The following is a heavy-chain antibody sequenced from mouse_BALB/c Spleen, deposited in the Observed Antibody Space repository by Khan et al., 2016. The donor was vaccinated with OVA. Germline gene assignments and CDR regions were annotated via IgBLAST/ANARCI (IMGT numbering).Heavy chain of an antibody. D-gene: IGHD1-1*01. V-gene: IGHV1S81*02. J-gene: IGHJ2*01. CDR1: GYTFTSYW. CDR3: ARIKKIVATYFDY. CDR2: TNPTNGRT. Sequence: VKLQESGAELVKAGASVKMSCKASGYTFTSYWMHWVKQRLGQGLEWFAETNPTNGRTYYNEKFKSKATLTVDKSSSTAYMLLSGPTFEDSAVYYCARIKKIVATYFDYWGQGTTLRVSS.